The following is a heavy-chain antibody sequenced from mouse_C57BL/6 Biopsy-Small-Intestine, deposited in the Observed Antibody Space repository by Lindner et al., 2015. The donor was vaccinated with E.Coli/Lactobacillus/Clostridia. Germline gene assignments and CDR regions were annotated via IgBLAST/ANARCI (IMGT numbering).Heavy chain of an antibody. CDR2: IYPGGGYT. CDR1: GYTFTNYW. V-gene: IGHV1-63*01. J-gene: IGHJ2*01. CDR3: ARETTDYFDY. Sequence: VQLQESGAELVRPGTSVKMSCKASGYTFTNYWIGWAEQRPGHGLEWIGDIYPGGGYTNYNEKFKGKATLTADKSSSTAYMQFSSLTSEDSATYYCARETTDYFDYWGQGTTLTVSS. D-gene: IGHD1-1*01.